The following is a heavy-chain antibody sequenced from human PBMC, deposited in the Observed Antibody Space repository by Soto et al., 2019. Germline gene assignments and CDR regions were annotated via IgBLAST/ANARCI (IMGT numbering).Heavy chain of an antibody. D-gene: IGHD3-22*01. V-gene: IGHV1-69*13. CDR2: IIPIFGTA. Sequence: SVKVSCKASGGTFSSYAISWVRQAPGQGLEWMGGIIPIFGTANYAQKFQGRVTITADESTSTAYMELSSLRSEDTAVYYCARVVKVWHDSRGYHNWFDPWGQGTLVTVSS. CDR1: GGTFSSYA. J-gene: IGHJ5*02. CDR3: ARVVKVWHDSRGYHNWFDP.